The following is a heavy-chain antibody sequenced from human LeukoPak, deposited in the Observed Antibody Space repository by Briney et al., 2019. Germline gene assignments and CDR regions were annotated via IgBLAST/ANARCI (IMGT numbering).Heavy chain of an antibody. D-gene: IGHD6-13*01. Sequence: SVKVSCKASGGTFSSYAISWVRQAPGQGLEWMGGIIPIFGTANYAQKFQGRVTITADKSTSTAYMELSSLRSEDTAVYYCASEPSYSSSWYIHWFDPWGQGTLVTVSS. V-gene: IGHV1-69*06. CDR2: IIPIFGTA. J-gene: IGHJ5*02. CDR3: ASEPSYSSSWYIHWFDP. CDR1: GGTFSSYA.